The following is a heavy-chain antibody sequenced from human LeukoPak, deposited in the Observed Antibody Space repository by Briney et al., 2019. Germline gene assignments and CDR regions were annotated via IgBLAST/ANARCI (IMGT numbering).Heavy chain of an antibody. D-gene: IGHD3-10*02. CDR3: AELGITMIGGV. J-gene: IGHJ6*04. V-gene: IGHV3-21*01. CDR2: ISSRSNYI. CDR1: GFTFISYN. Sequence: GGSLRLSCAASGFTFISYNMNWVRQAPGKGLEWVSSISSRSNYIYYADSVKGRFTISRDNAKNSLYLQMNSLRAEDTAVYYCAELGITMIGGVWGKGTTVTISS.